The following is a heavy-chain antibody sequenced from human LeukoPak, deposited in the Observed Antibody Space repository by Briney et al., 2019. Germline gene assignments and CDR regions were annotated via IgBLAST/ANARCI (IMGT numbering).Heavy chain of an antibody. V-gene: IGHV3-11*06. J-gene: IGHJ4*02. Sequence: PGGSLRLSCAASGFTFSDYYMSWIRQAPGKGLEWVSYISSSSDYTNYADSVKGRFTISRDNAKNSLYLQMNSLRADDTAVYYCARLRGYSYGLDYWGQGILVTVSS. CDR3: ARLRGYSYGLDY. CDR1: GFTFSDYY. D-gene: IGHD5-18*01. CDR2: ISSSSDYT.